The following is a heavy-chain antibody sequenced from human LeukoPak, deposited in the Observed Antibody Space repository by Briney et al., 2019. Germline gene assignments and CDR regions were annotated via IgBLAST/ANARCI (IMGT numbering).Heavy chain of an antibody. V-gene: IGHV4-38-2*02. D-gene: IGHD2-2*01. CDR2: IYHSGST. CDR3: ASDLGYCTSTSCRYFDP. J-gene: IGHJ5*02. CDR1: GYSISSGYY. Sequence: SETLSLTCTVSGYSISSGYYWGWIRQPPGKGLEWIGSIYHSGSTYYNPSLKSRVTISVDTSKNQFSLKLSSVTAADTAVYYCASDLGYCTSTSCRYFDPWGQGTLVTVSS.